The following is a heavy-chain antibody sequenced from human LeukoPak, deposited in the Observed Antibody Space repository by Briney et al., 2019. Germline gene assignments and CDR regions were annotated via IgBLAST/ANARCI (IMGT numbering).Heavy chain of an antibody. CDR2: MNPNSGYT. D-gene: IGHD6-19*01. CDR1: GYTFTTYD. CDR3: ARVAGSIDY. Sequence: ASEELFCKASGYTFTTYDINWVRQATGQGLEWMGWMNPNSGYTGYAQKFRGRVTITRNTSISTAYMELSSLRSEDTAVYYCARVAGSIDYWGQGTLVSVSS. J-gene: IGHJ4*02. V-gene: IGHV1-8*03.